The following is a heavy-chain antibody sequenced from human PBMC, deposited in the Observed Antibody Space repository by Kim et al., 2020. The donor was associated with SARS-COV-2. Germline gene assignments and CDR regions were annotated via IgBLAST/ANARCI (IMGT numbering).Heavy chain of an antibody. D-gene: IGHD3-9*01. Sequence: GGSLRLSCAASGFNFTRHWMNWVRQAPGKGLEWVANIKQDGSEKNYVDSVRGRFTISRDNAKNTLYLQMSSLRAEDTAVYFCARVLHYDATGYYRHFDCWGQGTLFTVSS. CDR2: IKQDGSEK. J-gene: IGHJ4*02. CDR3: ARVLHYDATGYYRHFDC. CDR1: GFNFTRHW. V-gene: IGHV3-7*03.